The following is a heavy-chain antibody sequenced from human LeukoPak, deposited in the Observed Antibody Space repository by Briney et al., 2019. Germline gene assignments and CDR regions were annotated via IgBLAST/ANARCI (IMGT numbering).Heavy chain of an antibody. CDR2: ISSYSANT. Sequence: ASVKVSCKASGYTFASYIITWVRQAPGQGLEWMGWISSYSANTNYAQNLQGRVTMTRDTSSSTAYMELSSLRSADTAVYYCASEYKYDSSGANAFDIWGQGTMVTVSS. V-gene: IGHV1-18*01. CDR3: ASEYKYDSSGANAFDI. D-gene: IGHD3-22*01. J-gene: IGHJ3*02. CDR1: GYTFASYI.